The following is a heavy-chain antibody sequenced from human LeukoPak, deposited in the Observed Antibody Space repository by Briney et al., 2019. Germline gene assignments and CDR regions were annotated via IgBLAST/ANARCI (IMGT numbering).Heavy chain of an antibody. J-gene: IGHJ4*02. D-gene: IGHD5-18*01. CDR2: MNPNSGNT. CDR3: ARVGYTHGYDY. CDR1: GYTFTSYD. V-gene: IGHV1-8*01. Sequence: ASVKVSCKASGYTFTSYDINWVRQATGQGLEWMGWMNPNSGNTGYVQKFQGRVTMTRNTSITTAYMELSSLRSEDTAVYYCARVGYTHGYDYWGQGTLVTVSS.